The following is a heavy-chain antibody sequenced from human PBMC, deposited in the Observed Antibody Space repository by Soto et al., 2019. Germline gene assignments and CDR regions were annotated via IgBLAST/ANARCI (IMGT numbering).Heavy chain of an antibody. D-gene: IGHD2-2*01. V-gene: IGHV1-3*01. CDR3: ARTIKTADISYHVIMDV. J-gene: IGHJ6*02. Sequence: ASVKVSCKASGSTFPSYVIHWVRHAPGQRLEWLGWIHAGNVYAEYSQKFQGRVTITRDTSASTAYMELTRLTHEDTAVYYWARTIKTADISYHVIMDVSGQRPLVIVS. CDR1: GSTFPSYV. CDR2: IHAGNVYA.